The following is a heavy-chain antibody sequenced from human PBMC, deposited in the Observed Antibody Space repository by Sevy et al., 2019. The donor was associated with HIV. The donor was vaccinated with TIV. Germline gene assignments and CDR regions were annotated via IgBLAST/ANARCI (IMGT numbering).Heavy chain of an antibody. V-gene: IGHV3-7*01. CDR3: AMKGGSRPNDAFDL. J-gene: IGHJ3*01. Sequence: GGSLRLSCAASGFPFRNYWMSWVRQAPGKGLEWVANIKQDGSEKNYVDSVKGRFIISRDNADNSLFLQVNSLRAEDTGIYYCAMKGGSRPNDAFDLWGQGTMVTVSS. CDR1: GFPFRNYW. CDR2: IKQDGSEK. D-gene: IGHD3-16*01.